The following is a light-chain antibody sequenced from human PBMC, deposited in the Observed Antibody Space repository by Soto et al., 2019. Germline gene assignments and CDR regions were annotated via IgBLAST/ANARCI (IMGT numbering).Light chain of an antibody. CDR2: GNN. Sequence: QSALTQPPSVSGAPGQRVTISCTGTSSNIGAGFDVHWYQQLPGTAPKLLIYGNNNRPSGVPDRFSGSKSGSSASLAITGLQANDEADYYCQSYDSRLSAVVFGGGTKLTV. J-gene: IGLJ2*01. CDR3: QSYDSRLSAVV. CDR1: SSNIGAGFD. V-gene: IGLV1-40*01.